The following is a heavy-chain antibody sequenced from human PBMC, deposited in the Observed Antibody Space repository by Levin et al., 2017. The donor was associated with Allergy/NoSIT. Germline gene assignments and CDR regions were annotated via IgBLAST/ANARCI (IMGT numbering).Heavy chain of an antibody. J-gene: IGHJ4*02. Sequence: SQTLSLTCAVYGGSFSGSHWSWIRQPPGKGLEWIGEINNSGSTKYNPSLKSRVTISADTSKNQFSLKMNSVTAADTAVYYCARGGPRNTAAAGNTFDYWGQGTLVTVSS. CDR1: GGSFSGSH. CDR2: INNSGST. CDR3: ARGGPRNTAAAGNTFDY. D-gene: IGHD6-13*01. V-gene: IGHV4-34*01.